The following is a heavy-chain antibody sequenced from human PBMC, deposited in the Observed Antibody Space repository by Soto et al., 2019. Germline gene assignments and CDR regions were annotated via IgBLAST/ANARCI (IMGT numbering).Heavy chain of an antibody. CDR2: IWYDGSNK. CDR3: ARDRSPGGYYYYGMDV. Sequence: QVQLVESGGGVVQPGRSLRLSCAASGFTFSSYGMHWVRQAPGKGLEWVAVIWYDGSNKYYADSVKGRFTISRDNSKNTLYLQMTSLRAEDTAVYYCARDRSPGGYYYYGMDVWGQGTTVTVSS. CDR1: GFTFSSYG. D-gene: IGHD3-16*01. J-gene: IGHJ6*02. V-gene: IGHV3-33*01.